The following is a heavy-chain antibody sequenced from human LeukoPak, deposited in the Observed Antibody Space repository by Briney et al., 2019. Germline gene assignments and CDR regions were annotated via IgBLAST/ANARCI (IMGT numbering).Heavy chain of an antibody. V-gene: IGHV4-39*07. CDR1: GGSISTSNYY. Sequence: SETLSLTCTVSGGSISTSNYYWGWIRQPPGKGLEWIGNIFYSGSTYYSPSLKSRVTISLDTSRNQFSLKLTSVTAADTAVYYCATHGSGSYHPDHDTDYWDQGTLVTVSS. CDR2: IFYSGST. CDR3: ATHGSGSYHPDHDTDY. D-gene: IGHD3-10*01. J-gene: IGHJ4*02.